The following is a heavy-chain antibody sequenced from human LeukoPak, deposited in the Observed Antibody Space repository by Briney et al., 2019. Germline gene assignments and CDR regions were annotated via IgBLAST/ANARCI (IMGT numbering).Heavy chain of an antibody. J-gene: IGHJ4*02. D-gene: IGHD6-6*01. CDR2: ISAYTGDT. V-gene: IGHV1-18*01. CDR3: ARNAYGTSSENYFDF. Sequence: ASVKVSCKASGYNFISYGISWVRLVPGQGLEWMGWISAYTGDTNYAQSFQGRITMTTDTSTGIAYMELRSLKSDDTAVYYCARNAYGTSSENYFDFWGRGTLVTVSS. CDR1: GYNFISYG.